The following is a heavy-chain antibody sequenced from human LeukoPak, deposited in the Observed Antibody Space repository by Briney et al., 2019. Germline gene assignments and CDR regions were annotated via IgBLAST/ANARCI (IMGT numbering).Heavy chain of an antibody. Sequence: NPSETLSLTCNVSGGSISSSSYYWGWIRQPPGKGMEWIGSIYYSGSTNYNPSLKSRVTISVDTSKNQFSLKLSSVTAADTAVYYCARHRYYDFWSGYSIGHPYYFDYWGQGTLVTVSS. CDR3: ARHRYYDFWSGYSIGHPYYFDY. D-gene: IGHD3-3*01. J-gene: IGHJ4*02. CDR2: IYYSGST. CDR1: GGSISSSSYY. V-gene: IGHV4-39*01.